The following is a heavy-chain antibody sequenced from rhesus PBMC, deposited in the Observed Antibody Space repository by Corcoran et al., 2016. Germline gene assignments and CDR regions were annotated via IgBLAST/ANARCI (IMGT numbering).Heavy chain of an antibody. CDR1: GGSISSRY. D-gene: IGHD3-28*01. J-gene: IGHJ4*01. CDR3: AREGYYDSGYYDY. V-gene: IGHV4-169*02. Sequence: QLQLQESGPGLLKPSEPLSVTCAVSGGSISSRYWSWIRQAPGKGLVWIGYIYGSGSSTNYNPSLKSRVTLSVDTSKNQLSLKLSSVTTADTAVYYCAREGYYDSGYYDYWGQGVLVTVSS. CDR2: IYGSGSST.